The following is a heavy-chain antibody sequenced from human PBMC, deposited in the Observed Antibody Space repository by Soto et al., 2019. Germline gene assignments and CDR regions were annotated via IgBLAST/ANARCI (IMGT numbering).Heavy chain of an antibody. V-gene: IGHV3-23*01. CDR3: AKANYDFWSGQTRYYTDF. CDR1: GFTFNDYA. D-gene: IGHD3-3*01. Sequence: GGSLRLSSAASGFTFNDYALTWVRQVPGKGLEWVSSLSSRGFSTHYAESVKGRFTISRDNIKNTVYLQMNSLRAEDTAVYYCAKANYDFWSGQTRYYTDFWGKGTMVTVSS. CDR2: LSSRGFST. J-gene: IGHJ6*03.